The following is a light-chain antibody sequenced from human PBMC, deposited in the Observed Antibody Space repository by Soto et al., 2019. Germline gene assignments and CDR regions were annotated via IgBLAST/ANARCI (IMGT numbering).Light chain of an antibody. CDR1: SSNIGSNT. Sequence: QSVLTQPPSASGTPGQRVTISCSGSSSNIGSNTVNWYQQLPGTAPKLLIYSNNQRPSGVPDRFSGSKSGTSASLAISGLQSEDEADYYCAAWDDSMNGLVFGGGTKRTV. CDR2: SNN. CDR3: AAWDDSMNGLV. V-gene: IGLV1-44*01. J-gene: IGLJ2*01.